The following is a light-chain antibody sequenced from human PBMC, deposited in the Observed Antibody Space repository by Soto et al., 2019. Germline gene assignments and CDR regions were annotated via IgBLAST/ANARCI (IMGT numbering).Light chain of an antibody. CDR2: GAS. Sequence: EIVLTQSPGTLSLSPGERATLSCRASQSVSSSYLAWYQQKPGQAPRLLIYGASSRATGIPDTFSGSGSATDFTLTISRLEPEDFAVYYCQQYGSSPYTFGQRTKLEIK. V-gene: IGKV3-20*01. J-gene: IGKJ2*01. CDR1: QSVSSSY. CDR3: QQYGSSPYT.